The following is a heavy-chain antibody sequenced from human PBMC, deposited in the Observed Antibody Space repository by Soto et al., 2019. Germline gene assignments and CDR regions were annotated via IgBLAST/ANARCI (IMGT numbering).Heavy chain of an antibody. CDR1: GGSISSHY. V-gene: IGHV4-59*08. J-gene: IGHJ5*02. CDR3: ARVPDR. CDR2: IYFTGST. Sequence: SETLSLTCAVSGGSISSHYWNWVRQTPGKGLEWIGCIYFTGSTIYNPSLESRVTMSVDTSKNQFSLRLSSVTAADTAVYYCARVPDRWGQGTLVTVSS. D-gene: IGHD2-2*01.